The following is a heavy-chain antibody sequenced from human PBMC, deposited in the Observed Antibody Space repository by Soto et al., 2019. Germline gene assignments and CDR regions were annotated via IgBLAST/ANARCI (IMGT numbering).Heavy chain of an antibody. V-gene: IGHV4-31*03. CDR3: ARARFQVLYGKPYFDS. CDR1: GGFIPPEGFS. CDR2: IYHSGNT. D-gene: IGHD2-2*02. Sequence: PSETLSPTCTVSGGFIPPEGFSWSWIRQHPSKCLDGFGNIYHSGNTYYNPSLKSRLTISLDTSKNHFSLMVDSVTAAYTAVYYCARARFQVLYGKPYFDSWGQGTLVNVSS. J-gene: IGHJ4*02.